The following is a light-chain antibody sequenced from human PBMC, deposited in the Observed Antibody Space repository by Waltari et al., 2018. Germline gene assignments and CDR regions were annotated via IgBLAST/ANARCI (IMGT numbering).Light chain of an antibody. V-gene: IGLV2-14*01. CDR2: AVS. Sequence: QSALTQPASVSGSPGQSITISCTATISDVGGYNYVSWYQQHPGKAPKLMIYAVSNRPSGVSNRFSGSKSGNTASLTISGLQAEDEADYYCSSYTSSSVVFGGGTKLTVL. J-gene: IGLJ2*01. CDR3: SSYTSSSVV. CDR1: ISDVGGYNY.